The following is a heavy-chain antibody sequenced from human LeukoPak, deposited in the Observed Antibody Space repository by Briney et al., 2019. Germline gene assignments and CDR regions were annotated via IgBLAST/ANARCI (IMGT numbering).Heavy chain of an antibody. D-gene: IGHD2-21*01. CDR2: IIPIFGTA. V-gene: IGHV1-69*13. Sequence: ASVRVSCKASGGTFSSYAISWVRQAPGQGLEWMGGIIPIFGTANYAQKFQGRVTITADESTSTAYMELSSLRSEDTAVYYCARVRLLGDFDYWGQGTLVTVSS. CDR3: ARVRLLGDFDY. J-gene: IGHJ4*02. CDR1: GGTFSSYA.